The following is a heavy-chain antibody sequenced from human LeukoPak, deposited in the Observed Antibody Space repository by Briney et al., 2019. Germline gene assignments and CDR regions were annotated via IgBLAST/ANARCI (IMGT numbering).Heavy chain of an antibody. Sequence: SETLSLTCTVSGGSISTYYWSWIRQPPGKGLEWIAYIYYSGSTNYNPSLKSRVTISVDTSKNQLSLKLSSVTAADTAVYYCARHWETSSWYVDYWGQGTLVTVSS. J-gene: IGHJ4*02. V-gene: IGHV4-59*08. CDR1: GGSISTYY. CDR2: IYYSGST. D-gene: IGHD6-13*01. CDR3: ARHWETSSWYVDY.